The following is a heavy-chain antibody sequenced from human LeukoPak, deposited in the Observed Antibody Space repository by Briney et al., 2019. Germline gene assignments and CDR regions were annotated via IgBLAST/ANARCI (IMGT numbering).Heavy chain of an antibody. CDR1: GFTFSSYW. D-gene: IGHD1-7*01. V-gene: IGHV3-20*04. CDR3: ARDDSSITGTKRH. Sequence: GGSLRLSCAASGFTFSSYWMNWVRQAPGKGLEWVSGINWNGGSTGYADSVKGRFTISRDNAKNSLYLQMNSLRAEDTALYYCARDDSSITGTKRHWGQGTLVTVSS. CDR2: INWNGGST. J-gene: IGHJ4*02.